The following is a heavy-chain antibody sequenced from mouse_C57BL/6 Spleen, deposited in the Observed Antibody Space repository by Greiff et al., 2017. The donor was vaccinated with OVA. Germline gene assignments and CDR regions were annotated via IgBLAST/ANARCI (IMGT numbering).Heavy chain of an antibody. CDR3: AREFSITTVGYFDV. D-gene: IGHD1-1*01. CDR2: INPNNGGT. CDR1: GYTFTDYY. J-gene: IGHJ1*03. Sequence: EVQLQQSGPELVKPGASVKISCKASGYTFTDYYMNWVKQSHGKSLEWIGDINPNNGGTSYNQKFKGKAKLTVDKSSSTAYMELRSLTSEDSAVYYCAREFSITTVGYFDVWGTGTTVTVSS. V-gene: IGHV1-26*01.